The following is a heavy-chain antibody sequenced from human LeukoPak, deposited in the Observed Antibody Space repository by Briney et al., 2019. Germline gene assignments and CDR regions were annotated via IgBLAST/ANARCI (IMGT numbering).Heavy chain of an antibody. CDR3: ARDRYCTTTRCSDY. CDR1: GFTFSNYW. Sequence: GGSLRLSCEGSGFTFSNYWMHWVRQAPGKGLVWVSRISTDGSSTTYADSVKGRFTISRGNAKNTLYLEMNSLRAEDTAVYYCARDRYCTTTRCSDYWGQGTLVTVSS. D-gene: IGHD2-2*01. CDR2: ISTDGSST. J-gene: IGHJ4*02. V-gene: IGHV3-74*03.